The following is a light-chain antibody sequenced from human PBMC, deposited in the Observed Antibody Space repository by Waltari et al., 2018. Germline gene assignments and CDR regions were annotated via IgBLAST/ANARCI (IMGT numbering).Light chain of an antibody. CDR1: SPNIGAGYD. CDR2: ENT. CDR3: QSYDSSLSGSRV. V-gene: IGLV1-40*01. Sequence: QSVLTQPPSVSGTPGQRVAISCTGSSPNIGAGYDVTWYQQLPGTAPKLLTYENTNRPSGVPDRFSASKSGTSASLAITGLQAEDEADYFCQSYDSSLSGSRVFGGGTKLTVL. J-gene: IGLJ3*02.